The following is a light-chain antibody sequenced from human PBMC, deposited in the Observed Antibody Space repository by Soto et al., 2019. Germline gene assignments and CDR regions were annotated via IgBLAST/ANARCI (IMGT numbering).Light chain of an antibody. CDR2: KAS. CDR1: QTISSW. Sequence: DIQMTQSPSTLSGSVGDRVTITCRASQTISSWLAWYQQKPGKAPKLLIYKASTLKSGVPSRFSGSGSGTDFTLTISSLQPEDFAVYYCQQYINWPPLTFGGGTKVDIK. V-gene: IGKV1-5*03. CDR3: QQYINWPPLT. J-gene: IGKJ4*01.